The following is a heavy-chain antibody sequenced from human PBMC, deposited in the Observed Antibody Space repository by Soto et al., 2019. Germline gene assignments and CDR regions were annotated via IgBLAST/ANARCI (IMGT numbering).Heavy chain of an antibody. Sequence: ASVKVSCKASGYTFTGYYMHWVRRAPGQGLEWMGWINPNSGGTNYAQKFQGWVTMTRDTSISTAYMELSRLRSDDTAVYYCARVSNGDAFDIWGQGTMVTVSS. CDR2: INPNSGGT. J-gene: IGHJ3*02. D-gene: IGHD4-4*01. CDR1: GYTFTGYY. CDR3: ARVSNGDAFDI. V-gene: IGHV1-2*04.